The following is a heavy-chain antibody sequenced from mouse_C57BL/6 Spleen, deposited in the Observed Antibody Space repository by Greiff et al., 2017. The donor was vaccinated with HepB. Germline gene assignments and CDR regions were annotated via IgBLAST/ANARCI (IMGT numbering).Heavy chain of an antibody. D-gene: IGHD1-1*01. CDR1: GYTFTDYY. CDR2: INPYNGGT. J-gene: IGHJ3*01. CDR3: AREGSSRGFAY. Sequence: VHVKQSGPVLVKPGASVKMSCKASGYTFTDYYMNWVKQSHGKSLEWIGVINPYNGGTSYNQKFKGKATLTVDKSSSTAYMELNSLTSEDSAVYYCAREGSSRGFAYWGQGTLVTVSA. V-gene: IGHV1-19*01.